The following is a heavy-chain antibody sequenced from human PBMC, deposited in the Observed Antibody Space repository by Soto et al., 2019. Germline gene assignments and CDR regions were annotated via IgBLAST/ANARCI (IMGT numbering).Heavy chain of an antibody. V-gene: IGHV3-30-3*01. Sequence: SLRLSCAASGFTFSSYAMHWVRQAPGKGLEWVAVISYDGSNKYYADSVKGRFTISRDNSKNTLYLQMNSLRAEDTAVYYCARGSGISVLRFLEWRPRISSWFDPWGQGTLVTVSS. CDR3: ARGSGISVLRFLEWRPRISSWFDP. J-gene: IGHJ5*02. CDR2: ISYDGSNK. CDR1: GFTFSSYA. D-gene: IGHD3-3*01.